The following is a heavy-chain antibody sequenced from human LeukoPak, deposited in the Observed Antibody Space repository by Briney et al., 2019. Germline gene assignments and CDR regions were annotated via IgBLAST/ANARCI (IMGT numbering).Heavy chain of an antibody. CDR3: ARDLGGVTIFAPRSPRAFDI. CDR2: IYYGGST. Sequence: SETLSLTCTVSGGSISSYYWSWIRQPPGKGLEWIGYIYYGGSTNYNPSLKSRVTISVDTSKNQSSLKLSSVTAADTAVYYCARDLGGVTIFAPRSPRAFDIWGQGTMVAVSS. D-gene: IGHD3-16*01. V-gene: IGHV4-59*01. CDR1: GGSISSYY. J-gene: IGHJ3*02.